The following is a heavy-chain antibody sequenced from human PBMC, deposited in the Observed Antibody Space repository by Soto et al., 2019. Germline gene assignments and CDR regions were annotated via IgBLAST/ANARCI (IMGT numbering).Heavy chain of an antibody. V-gene: IGHV3-7*03. J-gene: IGHJ4*02. D-gene: IGHD3-16*02. Sequence: GSLRLSCATSGYTFSSYWMSWVRQAPGKGLEWVANIKQDGSEKYYVDSVKGRFTISRDNAKNSLYLQMNSLRAEDTAVYYCAREGPGDYVWGSYRSGYFDYWGQGTLVTVSS. CDR2: IKQDGSEK. CDR1: GYTFSSYW. CDR3: AREGPGDYVWGSYRSGYFDY.